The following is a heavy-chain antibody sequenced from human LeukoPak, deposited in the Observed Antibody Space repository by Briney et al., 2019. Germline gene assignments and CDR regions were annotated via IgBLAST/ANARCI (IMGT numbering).Heavy chain of an antibody. D-gene: IGHD3-22*01. Sequence: SETPSLTCTVSGGSISSGGYYWSWIRQHPGKGLEWIGYIYYSGSTYYNPSLKSRVTISVDTSKNQFSLKLSSVTAADTAVYYCARDRASSGPDGIAFDIWGQGTMVTVSS. CDR2: IYYSGST. CDR1: GGSISSGGYY. CDR3: ARDRASSGPDGIAFDI. V-gene: IGHV4-31*03. J-gene: IGHJ3*02.